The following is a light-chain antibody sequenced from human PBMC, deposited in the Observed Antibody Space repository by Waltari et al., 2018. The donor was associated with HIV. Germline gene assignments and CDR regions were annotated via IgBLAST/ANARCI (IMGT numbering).Light chain of an antibody. V-gene: IGLV1-47*01. CDR2: RSD. CDR3: AAWDHGLTGPNWV. Sequence: QSVLTQPPSTSATPRQGVTIPRSGSSSNLGRTYVYWYRHLPGTTPKLLIYRSDQRPAGVPDRFSASKSGTSASLAISGLQSEDEAVYYCAAWDHGLTGPNWVFGGGTRLTVL. CDR1: SSNLGRTY. J-gene: IGLJ3*02.